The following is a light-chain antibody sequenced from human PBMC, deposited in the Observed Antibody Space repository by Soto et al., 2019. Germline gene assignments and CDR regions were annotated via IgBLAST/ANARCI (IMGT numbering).Light chain of an antibody. CDR1: SSDVGAYNH. J-gene: IGLJ1*01. CDR2: EVT. Sequence: QSALAQPASVSGSPGQSIAISCTGTSSDVGAYNHVSWYQHHPGKAPKLIIYEVTNRPSGVSNRFSGSKSGNTASLTISGLRAEDEADYYCNSYTSNNTYVFGTGTKVTVL. V-gene: IGLV2-14*01. CDR3: NSYTSNNTYV.